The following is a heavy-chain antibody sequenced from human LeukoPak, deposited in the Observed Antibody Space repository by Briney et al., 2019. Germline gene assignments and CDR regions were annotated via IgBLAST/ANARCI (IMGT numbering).Heavy chain of an antibody. V-gene: IGHV1-18*01. CDR2: ISAYNGNT. CDR3: ARGYCSSTSCYTGDY. Sequence: ASEKVSCKDSGYTFTSYGISWVRQAPGQGLEWMGWISAYNGNTNYAQKLQGRVTMTTDTSTSTAYMELRSLRSDDTAVYYCARGYCSSTSCYTGDYWGQGTLVTVSS. J-gene: IGHJ4*02. CDR1: GYTFTSYG. D-gene: IGHD2-2*02.